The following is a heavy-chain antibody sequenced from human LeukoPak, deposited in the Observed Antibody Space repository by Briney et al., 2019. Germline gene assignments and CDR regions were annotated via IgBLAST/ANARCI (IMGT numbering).Heavy chain of an antibody. Sequence: SETLSLTCTVSGGSISSGSYYWRWIRQPAGKGLEWIGRIYTSGSTNYNPSLKSRVTISVDTSKNQFSLKLSSVTAADTAVYYCARTVTTMLGYYGMDVWGQGTTVTVSS. CDR1: GGSISSGSYY. J-gene: IGHJ6*02. CDR2: IYTSGST. D-gene: IGHD4-11*01. V-gene: IGHV4-61*02. CDR3: ARTVTTMLGYYGMDV.